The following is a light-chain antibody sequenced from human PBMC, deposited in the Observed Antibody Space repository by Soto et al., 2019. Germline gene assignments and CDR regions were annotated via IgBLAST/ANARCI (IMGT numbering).Light chain of an antibody. CDR2: EVN. Sequence: QAASVSGSPGQSITISCTGTSSDVGSYNYVSWYQQHPGKAPKLMIYEVNNRPSGVSNRFSGSKSGYTASLTISDLQAEDEADYYCSSYTSSSTGVFGGGTKLTVL. J-gene: IGLJ2*01. CDR1: SSDVGSYNY. CDR3: SSYTSSSTGV. V-gene: IGLV2-14*01.